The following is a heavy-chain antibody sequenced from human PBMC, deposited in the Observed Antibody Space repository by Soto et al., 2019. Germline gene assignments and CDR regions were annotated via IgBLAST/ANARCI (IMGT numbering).Heavy chain of an antibody. CDR1: GYTFTSYD. D-gene: IGHD5-12*01. Sequence: RASVKVSCKASGYTFTSYDINWVRQATGQGLEWIGWMNPNSGNTGYAQKFQGRVTMTRNTSISTAYMELSSLRSEDTAVYYCARGEPGIVATITDMDVWGKGTTVTVSS. V-gene: IGHV1-8*01. J-gene: IGHJ6*03. CDR2: MNPNSGNT. CDR3: ARGEPGIVATITDMDV.